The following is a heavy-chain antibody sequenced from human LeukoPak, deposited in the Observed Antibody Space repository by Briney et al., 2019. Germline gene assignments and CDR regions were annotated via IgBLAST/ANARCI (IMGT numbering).Heavy chain of an antibody. CDR2: TYYRSKWYN. V-gene: IGHV6-1*01. CDR1: GDSVSSNSAA. Sequence: SQTLSLTCAISGDSVSSNSAAWNWIRQSPSRGLEWLGRTYYRSKWYNDYAVSVKSRITINPDTSKNQFSLQLNSVTPEDTAVYYCARDLRARLLWFGERPQNWFDPWGQGTLVTVSS. CDR3: ARDLRARLLWFGERPQNWFDP. D-gene: IGHD3-10*01. J-gene: IGHJ5*02.